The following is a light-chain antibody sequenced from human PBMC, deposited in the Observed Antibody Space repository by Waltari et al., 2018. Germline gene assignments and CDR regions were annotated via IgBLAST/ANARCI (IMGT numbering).Light chain of an antibody. J-gene: IGKJ4*01. CDR2: DAS. CDR1: QSVSSY. V-gene: IGKV3-11*01. CDR3: QQRSKWFT. Sequence: EVVLTQSPATLAFSPGDRATLSCRASQSVSSYLAWYQQNPGQAPRLLIYDASKRATGIPARFTGSGSGTHFTLTISSLEPEDFAVYYCQQRSKWFTFGGGTKVEIK.